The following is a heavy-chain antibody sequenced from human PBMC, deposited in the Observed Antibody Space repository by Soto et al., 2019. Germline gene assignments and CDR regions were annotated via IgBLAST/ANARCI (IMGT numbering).Heavy chain of an antibody. CDR2: IYPGDSDT. V-gene: IGHV5-51*01. CDR1: GFNFSNYW. Sequence: KSSGKRCGFNFSNYWSGWVRQMPGKGLEWMGIIYPGDSDTRYSPSFQGQVTISADKSISTAYLQWSSLKASDTAMYYCARVPGYNWFDPWGQGTLVTVSS. CDR3: ARVPGYNWFDP. J-gene: IGHJ5*02.